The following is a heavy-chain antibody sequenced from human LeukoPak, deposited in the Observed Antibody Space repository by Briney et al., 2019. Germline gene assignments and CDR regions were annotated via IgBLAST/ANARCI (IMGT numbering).Heavy chain of an antibody. CDR3: ARDREVVTAKAQMDV. CDR2: IYSDTHT. J-gene: IGHJ6*04. D-gene: IGHD2-21*02. CDR1: GFTVSTNH. Sequence: GGSLRLSCEVSGFTVSTNHMSWVRQAPGKGLEWVSVIYSDTHTYYADSVKGRFTISRDNSKNTVFLQMNSLRAEHTAVYYCARDREVVTAKAQMDVWGKGTTVTVSS. V-gene: IGHV3-53*01.